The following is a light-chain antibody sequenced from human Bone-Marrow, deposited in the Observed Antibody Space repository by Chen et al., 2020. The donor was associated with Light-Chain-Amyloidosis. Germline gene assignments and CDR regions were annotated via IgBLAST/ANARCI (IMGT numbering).Light chain of an antibody. CDR1: QTINNW. J-gene: IGKJ1*01. CDR2: DAS. Sequence: DIQMTQYPSTLSASVGDRVTITCRASQTINNWLAWYQQKPGKAPKLLIFDASSLESGVPSRFSGSGSGTQFTLTISSLQPDDFATYHCLQYHSYSWTFGQGTKVEIK. CDR3: LQYHSYSWT. V-gene: IGKV1-5*01.